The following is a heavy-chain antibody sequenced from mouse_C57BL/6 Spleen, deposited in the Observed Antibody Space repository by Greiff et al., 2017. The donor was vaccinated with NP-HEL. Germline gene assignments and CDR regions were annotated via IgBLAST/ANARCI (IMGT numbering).Heavy chain of an antibody. D-gene: IGHD2-4*01. V-gene: IGHV1-64*01. CDR1: GYTFTSYW. CDR3: ARGDYDYLYAMDY. Sequence: QVQLQQPGAELVKPGASVKLSCKASGYTFTSYWMHWVKQRPGQGLEWIGMIHPNSGSTNYNEKFKSKATLTVDKSSSTAYMQLSSLTSEDSAVYYCARGDYDYLYAMDYWGQGTSVTVSS. CDR2: IHPNSGST. J-gene: IGHJ4*01.